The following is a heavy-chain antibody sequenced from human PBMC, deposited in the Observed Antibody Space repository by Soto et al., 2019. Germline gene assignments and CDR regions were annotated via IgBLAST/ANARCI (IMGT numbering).Heavy chain of an antibody. Sequence: GGSLRLSCAASGFTFSSYSMNWVRQAPGKGLEWVSSISSSSSYIYYADSVKGRFTISRDNAKNSLYLQMNSLRAEDTAVYYCAKGWELLVRATFNIWGQGTMVTVSS. CDR1: GFTFSSYS. J-gene: IGHJ3*02. CDR3: AKGWELLVRATFNI. CDR2: ISSSSSYI. D-gene: IGHD1-26*01. V-gene: IGHV3-21*01.